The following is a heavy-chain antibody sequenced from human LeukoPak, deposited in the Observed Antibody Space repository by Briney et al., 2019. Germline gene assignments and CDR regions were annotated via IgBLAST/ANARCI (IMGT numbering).Heavy chain of an antibody. CDR1: GFTFSDYY. CDR3: ARTGYSSSWDPSVFDY. V-gene: IGHV3-11*04. D-gene: IGHD6-13*01. Sequence: GGSLRLSCAASGFTFSDYYMSWIRQAPGKGLEWVSYTSSSGSTIYYADSVKGRFTISRDNAKNSLYLQMNSLRAEDTAVYYCARTGYSSSWDPSVFDYWGQGTLVTVSP. CDR2: TSSSGSTI. J-gene: IGHJ4*02.